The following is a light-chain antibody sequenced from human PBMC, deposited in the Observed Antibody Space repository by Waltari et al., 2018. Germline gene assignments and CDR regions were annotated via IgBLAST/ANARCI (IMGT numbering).Light chain of an antibody. V-gene: IGLV2-11*01. Sequence: QSALTQPRSLSGSPGQSVTISCTGASTNIGAYNYVSWYQQHPGKAPKLIIYDVTKRPSGVPDRFSGSKSGDTASLTISGLQAEDEADYYCCSYAGTSPFGTGTKVTVL. CDR3: CSYAGTSP. CDR1: STNIGAYNY. J-gene: IGLJ1*01. CDR2: DVT.